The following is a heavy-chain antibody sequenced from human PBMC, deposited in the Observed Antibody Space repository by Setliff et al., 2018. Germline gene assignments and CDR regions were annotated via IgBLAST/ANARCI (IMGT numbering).Heavy chain of an antibody. D-gene: IGHD6-13*01. J-gene: IGHJ6*03. CDR2: IYTSWST. CDR3: VRTDYSDGRHSMDV. CDR1: GDSISSRTYY. Sequence: SETLSLTCTVSGDSISSRTYYWSWIRQPAGKGLEWIGHIYTSWSTIYNPSLKSRLTISLDTSKNQFSLTLNSVTAADTAVYYCVRTDYSDGRHSMDVWGKGTTVTVSS. V-gene: IGHV4-61*09.